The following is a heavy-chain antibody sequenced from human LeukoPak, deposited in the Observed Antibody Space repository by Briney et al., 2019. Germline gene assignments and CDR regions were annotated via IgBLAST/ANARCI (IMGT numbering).Heavy chain of an antibody. CDR1: GFTFDDYA. D-gene: IGHD3-10*01. V-gene: IGHV3-9*01. CDR2: ISWNSGSI. CDR3: ARTVGSGSFDY. Sequence: GGTLRLSCAASGFTFDDYAMHWVRQAPGKGLEWVSGISWNSGSIGYADSVKGRFTISRDNAKNSLYLQMNSLRAEDTAVYYCARTVGSGSFDYWGQGTLVTVSS. J-gene: IGHJ4*02.